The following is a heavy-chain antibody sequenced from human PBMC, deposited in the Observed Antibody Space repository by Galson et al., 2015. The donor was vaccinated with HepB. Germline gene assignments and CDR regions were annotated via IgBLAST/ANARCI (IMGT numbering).Heavy chain of an antibody. Sequence: SLRLSCAASGFTFSNYWMSWVRQAPGKGLEWVANIKQDGSEKHYVDSVKGRFTISRDNVKNSLYLQMSTLRAEDTAVYYCARAIYGDWGSDAFDIWGQGTMVTVSP. CDR2: IKQDGSEK. J-gene: IGHJ3*02. CDR3: ARAIYGDWGSDAFDI. V-gene: IGHV3-7*01. D-gene: IGHD4-17*01. CDR1: GFTFSNYW.